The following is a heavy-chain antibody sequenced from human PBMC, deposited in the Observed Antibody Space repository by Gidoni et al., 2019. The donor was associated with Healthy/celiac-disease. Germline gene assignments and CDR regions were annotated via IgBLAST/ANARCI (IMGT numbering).Heavy chain of an antibody. CDR3: ARLIRGGGDPTSGGNDY. CDR2: INHSGST. CDR1: GGSFSGYY. D-gene: IGHD2-21*02. J-gene: IGHJ4*02. V-gene: IGHV4-34*01. Sequence: QVQLQQWGAGLLKPSETLSLTCAVYGGSFSGYYWSWIRQPPGKGLEWIGEINHSGSTNYNPSLKSRVTISVDTSKNQFSLKLSSVTAADTAVYYCARLIRGGGDPTSGGNDYWGQGTLVTVSS.